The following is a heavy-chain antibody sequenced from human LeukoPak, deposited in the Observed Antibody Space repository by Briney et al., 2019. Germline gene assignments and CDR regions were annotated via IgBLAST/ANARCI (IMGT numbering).Heavy chain of an antibody. CDR2: FRPENDVP. CDR1: ENRLTQLP. J-gene: IGHJ4*02. V-gene: IGHV1-24*01. D-gene: IGHD3/OR15-3a*01. Sequence: ASVRVSCKLSENRLTQLPMHWVRQAPGQGLERVGGFRPENDVPVYAQKFQGRVAMTTDTSTDTAYMELWSLKSDDTAVYFCATLLDSFWSGHSVPPEDYWGQGTLVTVSS. CDR3: ATLLDSFWSGHSVPPEDY.